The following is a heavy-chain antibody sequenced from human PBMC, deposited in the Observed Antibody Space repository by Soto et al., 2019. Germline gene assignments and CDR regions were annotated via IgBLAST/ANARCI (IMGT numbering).Heavy chain of an antibody. CDR3: ATYWTRELKGGFGELLPSFDP. CDR2: FDPEDGET. V-gene: IGHV1-24*01. J-gene: IGHJ5*02. Sequence: ASVKVSCKVSGYTLTELSMHWVRQAPGKGLEWMGGFDPEDGETIYAQKFQGRVTMTEEKSTDTAYMELSSLRSEDTAVYYCATYWTRELKGGFGELLPSFDPWGQGTLVTVSS. CDR1: GYTLTELS. D-gene: IGHD3-10*01.